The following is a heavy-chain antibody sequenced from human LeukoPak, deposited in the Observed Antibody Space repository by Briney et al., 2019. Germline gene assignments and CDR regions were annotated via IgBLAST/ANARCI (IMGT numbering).Heavy chain of an antibody. CDR3: VKDRGSHVTDY. D-gene: IGHD1-26*01. Sequence: SETLSLTCSVSGGSISSNTCYWGWIRQPPGKGLEWIGTICSSGSTYYNPSLKSRLTISVDTSKNQFSLKLSSVTAADTAIYYCVKDRGSHVTDYWGQGTLVTVSS. V-gene: IGHV4-39*07. CDR1: GGSISSNTCY. CDR2: ICSSGST. J-gene: IGHJ4*02.